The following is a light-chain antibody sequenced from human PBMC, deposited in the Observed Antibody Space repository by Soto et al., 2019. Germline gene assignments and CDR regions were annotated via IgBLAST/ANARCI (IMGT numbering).Light chain of an antibody. Sequence: QSALTQPASVSGSPGQSITISCTGTSSDVGGYNYVSWYQQHPGKAPKLMIYEVSNRPSGVSNRFSGSKSGNTASLTISGLQAEDEADYYCSSYTSSRLGVFGTGTKLNVL. CDR3: SSYTSSRLGV. CDR1: SSDVGGYNY. J-gene: IGLJ1*01. V-gene: IGLV2-14*01. CDR2: EVS.